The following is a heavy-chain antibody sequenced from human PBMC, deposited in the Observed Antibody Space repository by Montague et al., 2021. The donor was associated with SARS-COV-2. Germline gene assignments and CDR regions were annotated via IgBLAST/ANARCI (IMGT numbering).Heavy chain of an antibody. D-gene: IGHD1-26*01. CDR3: ARRGRKLLPVATTIGGFDI. CDR2: IYDSGST. Sequence: SETLSLTCTVSGGSISSSNYYWDWIRQPPGKGLEWIGSIYDSGSTYYNLSLKSRVTISVDTSKNHFSLKLSSVTAADTAVYYCARRGRKLLPVATTIGGFDIWGQGTMVTDSS. J-gene: IGHJ3*02. CDR1: GGSISSSNYY. V-gene: IGHV4-39*02.